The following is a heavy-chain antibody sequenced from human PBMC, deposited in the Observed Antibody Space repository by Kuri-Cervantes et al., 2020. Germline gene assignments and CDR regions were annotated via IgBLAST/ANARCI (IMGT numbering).Heavy chain of an antibody. CDR2: ITSTSSKI. Sequence: GESLKISCAASGFTFSSYAMHWVRQAPGKGLEWVSSITSTSSKIDYADSVKGRFTISRDNAKNSLYLQMNSLRAEDTAVYYCATEGYGSGSYPTDYWGQGTLVTVSS. CDR1: GFTFSSYA. V-gene: IGHV3-21*01. J-gene: IGHJ4*02. D-gene: IGHD3-10*01. CDR3: ATEGYGSGSYPTDY.